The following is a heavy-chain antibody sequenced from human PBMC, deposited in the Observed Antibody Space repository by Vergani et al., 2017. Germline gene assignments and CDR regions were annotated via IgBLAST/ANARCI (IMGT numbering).Heavy chain of an antibody. CDR2: IIPILGIA. D-gene: IGHD3-22*01. CDR1: GVTFSSYT. Sequence: QVQLVQSGAEVKKPGSSVKVSCKASGVTFSSYTISWVRQAPGQGLEWMGRIIPILGIANYAQKFQGRVTITADKSTSTAYMELSSLRSEDTAVYYCARGQYYYDSSGYYYYYYGMDVWGQGTTVTVSS. V-gene: IGHV1-69*02. CDR3: ARGQYYYDSSGYYYYYYGMDV. J-gene: IGHJ6*02.